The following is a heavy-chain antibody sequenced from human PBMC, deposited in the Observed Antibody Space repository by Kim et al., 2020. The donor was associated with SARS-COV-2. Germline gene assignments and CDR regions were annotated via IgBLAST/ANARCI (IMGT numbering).Heavy chain of an antibody. CDR1: GGSFGGYY. V-gene: IGHV4-34*01. Sequence: SETLSLTCAVYGGSFGGYYWTWIRQPPGKGLEWIGEINQSGSPNYRPSLKSRVTISVDTSKKQFSLKLTSVTAADTAVYYCARGKEGGLPTSEYWGQGTLVTVSS. D-gene: IGHD2-15*01. CDR2: INQSGSP. J-gene: IGHJ4*02. CDR3: ARGKEGGLPTSEY.